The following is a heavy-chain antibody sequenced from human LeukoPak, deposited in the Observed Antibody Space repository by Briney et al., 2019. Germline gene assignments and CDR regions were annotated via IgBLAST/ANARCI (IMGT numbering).Heavy chain of an antibody. J-gene: IGHJ4*02. CDR2: INTDGSST. CDR1: GFTISGYW. CDR3: SYSGSPMTG. Sequence: PGGSLRLSCAVSGFTISGYWMHWVRQPPGKGLVWVSRINTDGSSTSYADSVKGRFTISRDNGKNILYLQMNSLRVEDTAVYYCSYSGSPMTGWGQGTLVTVSS. V-gene: IGHV3-74*01. D-gene: IGHD1-26*01.